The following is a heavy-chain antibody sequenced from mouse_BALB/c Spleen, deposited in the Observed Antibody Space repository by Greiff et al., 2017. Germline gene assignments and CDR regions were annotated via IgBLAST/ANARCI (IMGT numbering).Heavy chain of an antibody. J-gene: IGHJ2*01. CDR2: ISSGSSTI. CDR3: ARFGSRFDY. V-gene: IGHV5-17*02. Sequence: EVKLVESGGGLVQPGGSRKLSCAASGFTFSSFGMHWVRQAPEKGLEWVAYISSGSSTIYYADTVKGRFTISRDNPKNTLFLQMTSLRSEDTAMYYCARFGSRFDYWGQGTTLTVSS. CDR1: GFTFSSFG. D-gene: IGHD1-1*01.